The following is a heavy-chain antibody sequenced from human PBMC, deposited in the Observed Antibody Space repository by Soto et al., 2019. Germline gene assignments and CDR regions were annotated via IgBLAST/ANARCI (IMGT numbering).Heavy chain of an antibody. J-gene: IGHJ6*03. CDR2: VSYDGSNK. V-gene: IGHV3-30*18. Sequence: QVQLVESGGGVVQPGRSLRLSCAASGFTFSSYGMHWVRQAPGKGLEWVAVVSYDGSNKYYADPVKGRFTISRDNSKRTLYLHCDSPRAEDTGVYYCAKGPTAWLGIYYYMDVLVKGTTVTVSS. D-gene: IGHD1-20*01. CDR3: AKGPTAWLGIYYYMDV. CDR1: GFTFSSYG.